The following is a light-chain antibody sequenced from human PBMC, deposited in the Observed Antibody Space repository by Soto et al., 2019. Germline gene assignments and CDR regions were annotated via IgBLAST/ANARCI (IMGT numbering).Light chain of an antibody. J-gene: IGLJ1*01. V-gene: IGLV2-14*01. Sequence: QSALTQPASVSASPGQSITSSFTGTSSDVGGYNYVAWYQQHPGKAPKLMIYEVSNRPSGVSNRFSGSKSGNTASLTISGLQAEADAAYYCRSYKSSSTYVFGTGTKLNVL. CDR2: EVS. CDR1: SSDVGGYNY. CDR3: RSYKSSSTYV.